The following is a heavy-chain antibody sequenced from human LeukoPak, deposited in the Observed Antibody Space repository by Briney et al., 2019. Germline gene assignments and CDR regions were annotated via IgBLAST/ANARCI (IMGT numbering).Heavy chain of an antibody. CDR3: ARESGSYEAYFDY. CDR2: IFPIFAPA. Sequence: GASVKVSCKASGGTFSSYAISWVRQAPGQGLEWMGSIFPIFAPANYAQKFQGRVTITADESTSTASMELSSLRSEDTAVYYCARESGSYEAYFDYWGQGTLVTVSS. J-gene: IGHJ4*02. V-gene: IGHV1-69*13. D-gene: IGHD1-26*01. CDR1: GGTFSSYA.